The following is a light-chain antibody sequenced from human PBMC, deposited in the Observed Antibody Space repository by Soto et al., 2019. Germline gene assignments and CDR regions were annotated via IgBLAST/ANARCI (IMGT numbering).Light chain of an antibody. J-gene: IGKJ1*01. CDR2: DAS. CDR3: QQYNSYS. V-gene: IGKV1-5*01. CDR1: QSISSW. Sequence: DIQMTQSPSTLSASVGDRVTITCRASQSISSWLAWYQQKPGKAPKLLIYDASSLESGVPSRFSGSGSGTEFTLTISSLQPDDFATYYCQQYNSYSFGQGTKGGY.